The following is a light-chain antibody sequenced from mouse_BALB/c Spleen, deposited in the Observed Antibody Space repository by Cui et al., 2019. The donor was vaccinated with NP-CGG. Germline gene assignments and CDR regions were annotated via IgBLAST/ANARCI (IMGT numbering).Light chain of an antibody. V-gene: IGLV1*01. Sequence: QAVVTQESALTPSPGETVTLTCRSNTGAVTTNNYANWVQEKPDHLFTGLIGGTNNRAPGVPARFSGSLIGDKAALTITGAQTEDEAMYFCALWYSNHWVFGGGTKLTVL. CDR2: GTN. J-gene: IGLJ1*01. CDR1: TGAVTTNNY. CDR3: ALWYSNHWV.